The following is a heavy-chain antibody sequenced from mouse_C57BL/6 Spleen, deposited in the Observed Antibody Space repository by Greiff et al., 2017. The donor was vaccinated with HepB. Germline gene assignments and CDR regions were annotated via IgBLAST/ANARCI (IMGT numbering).Heavy chain of an antibody. CDR2: IYPGDGDT. Sequence: QVQLKQSGPELVKPGASVKISCKASGYAFSSSWMNWVKQRPGKGLEWIGRIYPGDGDTNYNGKFKGKATLTADKSSSTAYMQLSSLTSEDSAVYFCARWGDYDVDFDYWGQGTTLTVSS. D-gene: IGHD2-4*01. V-gene: IGHV1-82*01. J-gene: IGHJ2*01. CDR1: GYAFSSSW. CDR3: ARWGDYDVDFDY.